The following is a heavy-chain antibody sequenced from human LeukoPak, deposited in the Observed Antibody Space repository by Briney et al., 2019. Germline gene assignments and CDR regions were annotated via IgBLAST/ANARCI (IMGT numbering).Heavy chain of an antibody. CDR3: ARDKDYVRYYYMDV. CDR1: GFIFSSYA. Sequence: GGSLRLSCAASGFIFSSYAMHWVRQAPGKGLEWVAILSYDGNNKYYADSVKGRFTISRDNSKNALYLQMNSLRAEDTAVYYCARDKDYVRYYYMDVWGKGTTVTVSS. CDR2: LSYDGNNK. D-gene: IGHD3-16*01. J-gene: IGHJ6*03. V-gene: IGHV3-30*04.